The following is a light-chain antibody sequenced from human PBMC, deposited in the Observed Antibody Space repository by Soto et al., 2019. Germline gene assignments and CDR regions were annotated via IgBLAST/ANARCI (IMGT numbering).Light chain of an antibody. Sequence: EIVLTQSPGTLSLSPGERATLSCRASQSVSSSYLAWYQQKPGQAPRLLIYGASSRATGIPDRFSGSGSGTDFTLTISRLEPEAFAVYYCQQYGSSPRETFGQGTKLEIK. CDR3: QQYGSSPRET. CDR1: QSVSSSY. CDR2: GAS. J-gene: IGKJ2*01. V-gene: IGKV3-20*01.